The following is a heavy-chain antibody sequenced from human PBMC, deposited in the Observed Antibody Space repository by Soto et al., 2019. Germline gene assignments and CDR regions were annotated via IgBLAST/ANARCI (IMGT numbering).Heavy chain of an antibody. V-gene: IGHV2-70*04. CDR2: IDWDDDK. CDR1: GFSLSTSGMR. CDR3: ARTRIAARPRGVGYFDY. Sequence: VPTLVNPTQTLALTCTFSGFSLSTSGMRVSWIRQPPGKALEWLARIDWDDDKFYSTSLKTRLTISKDTSKNQVVLTMTNMDPVDTATYYCARTRIAARPRGVGYFDYWGQGTMVTVYS. D-gene: IGHD6-6*01. J-gene: IGHJ4*02.